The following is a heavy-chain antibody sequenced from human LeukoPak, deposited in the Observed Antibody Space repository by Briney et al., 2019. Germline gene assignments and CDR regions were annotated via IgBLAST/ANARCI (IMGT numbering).Heavy chain of an antibody. V-gene: IGHV1-18*01. J-gene: IGHJ4*02. CDR3: ARSPWGRLGELSLYRGSEQGQFDY. CDR2: ISAYNGNT. Sequence: ASVKVSCKASGYTFTSYGISWVRQAPGQGLEWMGWISAYNGNTNYAQKLQGRVTMTTDTSTSTAYMELRSLRSDDTAVYYCARSPWGRLGELSLYRGSEQGQFDYWGQGTLVTVSS. D-gene: IGHD3-16*02. CDR1: GYTFTSYG.